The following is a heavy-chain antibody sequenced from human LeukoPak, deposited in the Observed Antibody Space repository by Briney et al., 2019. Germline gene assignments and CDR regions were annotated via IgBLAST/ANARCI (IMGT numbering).Heavy chain of an antibody. CDR1: GFTFSNYW. CDR3: ARGYSDYGGEDFDY. D-gene: IGHD4-11*01. J-gene: IGHJ4*02. CDR2: VNQDGSEK. V-gene: IGHV3-7*04. Sequence: GGSLRLSCAASGFTFSNYWMSWVRQAPGKGLEWVANVNQDGSEKYYVDSVKGRFTISRDNSKNSLYLQTNSLRDEDTAVYYCARGYSDYGGEDFDYWGQGTLVTVSS.